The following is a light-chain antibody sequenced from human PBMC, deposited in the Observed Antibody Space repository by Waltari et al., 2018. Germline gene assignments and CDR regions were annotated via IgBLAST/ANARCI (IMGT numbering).Light chain of an antibody. CDR3: SSYADSNICV. Sequence: QSALTQPASASGSPGQSLTIPCTGTSGDIGGYNLVSWYQQHPGKAPKLMIYEGNKRPSGVSNRFSGSKSGNTASLTISGLQAEDEADYYCSSYADSNICVFGSGTKVTVL. J-gene: IGLJ1*01. CDR2: EGN. V-gene: IGLV2-23*01. CDR1: SGDIGGYNL.